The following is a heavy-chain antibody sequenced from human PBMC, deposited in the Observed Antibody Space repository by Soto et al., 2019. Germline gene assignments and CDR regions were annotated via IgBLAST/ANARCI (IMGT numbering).Heavy chain of an antibody. CDR2: IYYSGST. D-gene: IGHD3-10*01. Sequence: SETLSLTCTVSGGSISSYYWSWIRQPPGKGLEWIGYIYYSGSTNYNPSLKSRVTISVDTSKNQFSLKLSSVTAADTAVYYCASSRGDGYYYYYYMDVWGKGTTVTVSS. J-gene: IGHJ6*03. CDR3: ASSRGDGYYYYYYMDV. CDR1: GGSISSYY. V-gene: IGHV4-59*01.